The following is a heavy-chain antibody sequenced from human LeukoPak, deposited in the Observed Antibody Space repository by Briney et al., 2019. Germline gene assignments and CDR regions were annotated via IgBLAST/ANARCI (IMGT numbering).Heavy chain of an antibody. CDR3: AKAPFYDMPSRHFDY. CDR2: ISWNSGSI. Sequence: PGGSLRLSCAASGFTFDDYAMHWVRQAPGKGLEWVSGISWNSGSIGYADSVKGRFTISRDNAKNSLCLQMNSLRAEDTALYYCAKAPFYDMPSRHFDYWGQGTLVTVSS. CDR1: GFTFDDYA. V-gene: IGHV3-9*01. D-gene: IGHD3-9*01. J-gene: IGHJ4*02.